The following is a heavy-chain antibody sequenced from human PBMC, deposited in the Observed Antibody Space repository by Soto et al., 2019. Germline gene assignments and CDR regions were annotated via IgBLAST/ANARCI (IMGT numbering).Heavy chain of an antibody. CDR2: IYYSGST. V-gene: IGHV4-59*08. CDR1: GGSISRYY. CDR3: ARQIYDSSGYYYAY. Sequence: SETLSLTCTVSGGSISRYYWTWIRQPPGKGLEWIGYIYYSGSTNYNPSLKSRVTISVATSKTQFSLKLSSVTAADTAVYYCARQIYDSSGYYYAYWGQGTLVTVSS. D-gene: IGHD3-22*01. J-gene: IGHJ4*02.